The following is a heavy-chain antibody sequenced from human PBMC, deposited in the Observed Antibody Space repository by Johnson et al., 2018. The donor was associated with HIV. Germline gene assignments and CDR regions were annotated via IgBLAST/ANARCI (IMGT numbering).Heavy chain of an antibody. CDR1: GFTFSIYG. CDR3: AKAKWGAAFDL. J-gene: IGHJ3*01. Sequence: QVQLVESGGGVVQPGRSLRLSCAASGFTFSIYGMHWVRQPPGKGLEWMTGFSNDVTSKYYANSVKGRFTISRDNSKNTLYQQMNSLRADDTAVYYCAKAKWGAAFDLWGQGTLVIVSS. D-gene: IGHD1-26*01. CDR2: FSNDVTSK. V-gene: IGHV3-30*18.